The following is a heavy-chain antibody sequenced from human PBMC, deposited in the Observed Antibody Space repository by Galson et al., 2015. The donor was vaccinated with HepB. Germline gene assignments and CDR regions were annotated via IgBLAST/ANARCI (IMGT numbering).Heavy chain of an antibody. V-gene: IGHV3-30*04. CDR3: VRQRFYYDRSGYKTLTFGAFDI. J-gene: IGHJ3*02. Sequence: SLRLSCAASGFTFGSYAMHWVRQAPGKGLEWVAVISYDGSNKYYADSGTGRFTIPRDNSKNTLYLEMNSLRAEDTAVYFCVRQRFYYDRSGYKTLTFGAFDIWGQGTMVTVSS. D-gene: IGHD3-22*01. CDR2: ISYDGSNK. CDR1: GFTFGSYA.